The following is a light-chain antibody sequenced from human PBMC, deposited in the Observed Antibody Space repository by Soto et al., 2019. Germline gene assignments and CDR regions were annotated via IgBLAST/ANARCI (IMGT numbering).Light chain of an antibody. J-gene: IGLJ2*01. CDR3: SSYGGSSNLV. V-gene: IGLV2-8*01. CDR2: EVN. CDR1: SSDVGGYNY. Sequence: QSALTQPPSASGSPGQSVTISCTGTSSDVGGYNYVSWYQQHPGKAPKLMIYEVNKRPSGVPDRFSGSKSGNTASLTVSGRQAEDEADYYCSSYGGSSNLVFGGGTKVTVL.